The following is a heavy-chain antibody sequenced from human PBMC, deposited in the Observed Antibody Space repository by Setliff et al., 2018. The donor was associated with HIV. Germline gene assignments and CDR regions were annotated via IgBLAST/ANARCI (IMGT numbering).Heavy chain of an antibody. CDR3: ARERSLITNRRYFDS. V-gene: IGHV4-34*01. J-gene: IGHJ4*02. D-gene: IGHD1-1*01. Sequence: SETLSLTCAVYGGSFSSYYWSWIRQPPGKGLEWIGEINHSGSTNYNPSLKSRVTISVDTSKNQSSLKVSSVTAADTAVYYCARERSLITNRRYFDSWGQGTQVTVSS. CDR1: GGSFSSYY. CDR2: INHSGST.